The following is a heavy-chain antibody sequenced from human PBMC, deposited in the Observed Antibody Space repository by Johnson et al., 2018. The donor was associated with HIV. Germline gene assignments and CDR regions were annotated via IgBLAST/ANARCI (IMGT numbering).Heavy chain of an antibody. J-gene: IGHJ3*02. CDR3: ASSESFGAFDI. CDR1: GFTFSDYY. CDR2: IYSGGST. Sequence: VQLVESGGGLVQPGGSLRLSCAASGFTFSDYYMSWVRQAPGKGLEWVSVIYSGGSTYYADSVKGRFTISRDNSKNTLYLQMNSLRAEDTAVYYCASSESFGAFDIWGQGTMVTVSS. D-gene: IGHD1-26*01. V-gene: IGHV3-66*02.